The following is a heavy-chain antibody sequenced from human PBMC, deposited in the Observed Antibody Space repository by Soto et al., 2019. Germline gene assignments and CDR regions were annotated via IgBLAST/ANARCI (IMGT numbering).Heavy chain of an antibody. CDR3: ARRSSGWSDY. CDR2: VNPSGGST. J-gene: IGHJ4*02. CDR1: GYIFTAYS. Sequence: ASVTVSCTASGYIFTAYSMHWVRQAPGQGLEWMGVVNPSGGSTNYAQKFQGRITMTRDTSTSTVYMDLSSLTSDDTAMYYCARRSSGWSDYWGQGTLVTVSS. D-gene: IGHD6-19*01. V-gene: IGHV1-46*01.